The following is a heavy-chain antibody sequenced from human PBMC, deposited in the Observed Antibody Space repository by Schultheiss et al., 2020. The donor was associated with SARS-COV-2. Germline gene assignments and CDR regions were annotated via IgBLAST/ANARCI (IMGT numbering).Heavy chain of an antibody. CDR2: IYHSGST. D-gene: IGHD3-22*01. J-gene: IGHJ5*02. V-gene: IGHV4-38-2*02. CDR3: ARNYDSSGYYYGP. Sequence: SQTLSLTCTVSGGSISSYYWGWIRQPPGKGLEWIGSIYHSGSTYYNPSLKSRVTISVDTSKNQFSLKLSSVTAADTAVYYCARNYDSSGYYYGPWGQGTLVTVSS. CDR1: GGSISSYY.